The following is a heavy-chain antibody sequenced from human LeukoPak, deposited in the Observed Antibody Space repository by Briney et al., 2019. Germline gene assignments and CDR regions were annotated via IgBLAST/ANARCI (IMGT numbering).Heavy chain of an antibody. J-gene: IGHJ4*02. Sequence: GGSLRLSCAASGFTVSSNYMSWVRQAPGKGLEWVSVIYSGGSTYNADSVRGRFTISRDNSKNTLYLQMNSLRAEDTAVYYCARGPVVGATASPYFDYWGQGTLVTVSS. D-gene: IGHD1-26*01. V-gene: IGHV3-53*01. CDR1: GFTVSSNY. CDR2: IYSGGST. CDR3: ARGPVVGATASPYFDY.